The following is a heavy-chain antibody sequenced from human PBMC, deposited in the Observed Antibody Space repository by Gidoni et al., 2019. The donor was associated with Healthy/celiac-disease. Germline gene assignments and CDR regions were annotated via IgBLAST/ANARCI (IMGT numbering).Heavy chain of an antibody. CDR1: VGSISSGSYY. CDR2: IYTSGST. CDR3: ASGVTAIPLDY. Sequence: QVQLQESGPGLVTPSQTLSLTCPVSVGSISSGSYYWRWIRQPAGKGLEWIGRIYTSGSTNYNPSLKSRVTISVDTSKNQFSLKLSSVTAADTAVYYCASGVTAIPLDYWGQGTLVTVSS. V-gene: IGHV4-61*02. D-gene: IGHD2-21*02. J-gene: IGHJ4*02.